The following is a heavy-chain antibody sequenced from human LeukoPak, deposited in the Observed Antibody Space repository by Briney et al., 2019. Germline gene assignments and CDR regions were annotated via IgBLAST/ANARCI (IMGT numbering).Heavy chain of an antibody. J-gene: IGHJ2*01. Sequence: GGSLRLSCAASGFTFSSYAMSWVRQAPGKGLEWVSAISGSGDSKYYADSEKGGFIISRDNSKNPLYLQLNSLTAEDTAVFYCTTKSGGNSAWYFDLCRRGTLVTVSS. CDR1: GFTFSSYA. D-gene: IGHD4-23*01. CDR2: ISGSGDSK. V-gene: IGHV3-23*01. CDR3: TTKSGGNSAWYFDL.